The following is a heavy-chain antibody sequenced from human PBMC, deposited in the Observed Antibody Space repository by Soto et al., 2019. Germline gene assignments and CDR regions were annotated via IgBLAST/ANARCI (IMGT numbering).Heavy chain of an antibody. J-gene: IGHJ4*02. Sequence: EVQLLESGGGLVQPGGSLRLSCAASGFTFSSYAMSWVRQAPGKGLEWVSAISGSGGSTYYADSVKGRFTISRDNSKNXXYLQMNSLRAEDTAVYYCANEVAPWIYGSGSSVDYWGQGTLVTVSS. V-gene: IGHV3-23*01. CDR3: ANEVAPWIYGSGSSVDY. CDR1: GFTFSSYA. D-gene: IGHD3-10*01. CDR2: ISGSGGST.